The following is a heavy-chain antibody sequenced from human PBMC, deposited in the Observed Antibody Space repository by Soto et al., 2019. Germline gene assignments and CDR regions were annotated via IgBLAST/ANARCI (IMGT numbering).Heavy chain of an antibody. J-gene: IGHJ4*02. Sequence: QVQLVESGGGVVQPGRSLRLSCVASGFTFSNYGMHWVRQAPGKGLEWVAVISYDGSNKYYADSVKGRFTISRDNSKNTLYLQMHSLRAEDTAVYYCAKTTLVVMTRWGQGTMVTVSS. CDR3: AKTTLVVMTR. CDR1: GFTFSNYG. D-gene: IGHD3-22*01. V-gene: IGHV3-30*18. CDR2: ISYDGSNK.